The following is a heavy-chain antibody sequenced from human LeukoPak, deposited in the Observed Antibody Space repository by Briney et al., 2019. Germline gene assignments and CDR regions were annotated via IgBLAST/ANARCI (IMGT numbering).Heavy chain of an antibody. J-gene: IGHJ4*02. V-gene: IGHV3-72*01. Sequence: GGSLRLSCAASGFILSDHYMDWVRQAPGKGLEWLGRSIDKASSYTTEYAASVKGRFTISRDDSKYSPYLQMDSLKTEDTAMYYCARGPFCSGGSCSSGYFDYWGQGILVTVSS. CDR1: GFILSDHY. CDR2: SIDKASSYTT. D-gene: IGHD2-15*01. CDR3: ARGPFCSGGSCSSGYFDY.